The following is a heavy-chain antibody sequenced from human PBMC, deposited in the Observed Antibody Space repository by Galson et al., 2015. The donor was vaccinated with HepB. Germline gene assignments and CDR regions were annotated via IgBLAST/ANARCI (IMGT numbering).Heavy chain of an antibody. Sequence: SLRLSCAASGFTFSSYAMNWVRQAPGKGLEWVSAISGSGGNTYYADSVKGRFTISRHNSKNTLYLQMNSLRAEDTAVYYCAKALSSWYWFDPWGQGSLVTVSA. CDR3: AKALSSWYWFDP. V-gene: IGHV3-23*01. CDR1: GFTFSSYA. D-gene: IGHD6-13*01. CDR2: ISGSGGNT. J-gene: IGHJ5*02.